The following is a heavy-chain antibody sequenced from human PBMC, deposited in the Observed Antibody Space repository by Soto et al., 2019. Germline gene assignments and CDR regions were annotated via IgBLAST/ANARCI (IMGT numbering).Heavy chain of an antibody. Sequence: PSETLSLTCAVSSGSISSSNWWSWVRQPPGKGLEWIGEIYHSGSTNYNPSLKSRVTISVDKSKNQFSLKLSSVTAADTAVYYCAARGWSYGAYYDYWGQGTLVTVSS. D-gene: IGHD1-26*01. V-gene: IGHV4-4*02. J-gene: IGHJ4*02. CDR3: AARGWSYGAYYDY. CDR1: SGSISSSNW. CDR2: IYHSGST.